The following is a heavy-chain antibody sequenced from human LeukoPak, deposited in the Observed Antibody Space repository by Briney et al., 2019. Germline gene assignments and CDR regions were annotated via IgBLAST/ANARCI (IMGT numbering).Heavy chain of an antibody. CDR1: SGSVISGSYY. J-gene: IGHJ4*02. CDR3: ARWQLLPRSNFDS. D-gene: IGHD1-26*01. CDR2: IHYSGRT. Sequence: PSETLSLTCTVSSGSVISGSYYWSWIRQPPGKGLEWIGYIHYSGRTIYNPSLKSRVTISVDTSKNQFSLMLSSVTAADTAVYYCARWQLLPRSNFDSWGQGTLVTVSS. V-gene: IGHV4-61*01.